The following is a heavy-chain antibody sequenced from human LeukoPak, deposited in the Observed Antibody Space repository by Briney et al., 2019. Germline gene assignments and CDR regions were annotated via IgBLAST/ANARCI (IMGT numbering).Heavy chain of an antibody. V-gene: IGHV3-30*02. J-gene: IGHJ4*02. CDR2: IRYDGSNK. CDR1: GFTFSSYG. CDR3: AKPSRYYYDSSGLDY. Sequence: PGGSLRLSCAASGFTFSSYGMHWVRQAPGKGLEWVAFIRYDGSNKYYADSVKGRFTISRDNSKNTLYLQMNSLRAEDTAVYYCAKPSRYYYDSSGLDYWGQGTLVTVSS. D-gene: IGHD3-22*01.